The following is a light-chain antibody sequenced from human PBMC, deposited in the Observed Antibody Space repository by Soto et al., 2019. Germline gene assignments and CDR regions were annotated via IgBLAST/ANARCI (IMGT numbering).Light chain of an antibody. CDR1: SSNIGSNY. V-gene: IGLV1-44*01. Sequence: QSVLTQPPSASGTPGQRVTISCSGSSSNIGSNYVYWYQQLPGTAPKLLIYSNNQRPSGVPDRFSGSKSGTSASLAISDLQSEDEADYYCATWDDTLNGLFGGGTKLTFL. CDR3: ATWDDTLNGL. J-gene: IGLJ2*01. CDR2: SNN.